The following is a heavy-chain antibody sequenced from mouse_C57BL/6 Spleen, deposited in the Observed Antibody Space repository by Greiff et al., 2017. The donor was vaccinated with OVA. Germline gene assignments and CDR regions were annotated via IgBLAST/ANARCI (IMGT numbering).Heavy chain of an antibody. Sequence: VHLVESDAELVKPGASVKISCKVSGYTFTDHTIHWMKQRPEQGLDWIGYIYPRDGSTKYNEKFKGKATLTADKSSSTAYMQLNSLTSEDSAVYFCAYDYDKGWYFDVWGTGTTVTVSS. J-gene: IGHJ1*03. D-gene: IGHD2-4*01. CDR1: GYTFTDHT. V-gene: IGHV1-78*01. CDR2: IYPRDGST. CDR3: AYDYDKGWYFDV.